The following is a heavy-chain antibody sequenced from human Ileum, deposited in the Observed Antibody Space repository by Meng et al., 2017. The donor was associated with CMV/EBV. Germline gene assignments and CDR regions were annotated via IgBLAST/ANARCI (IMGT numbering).Heavy chain of an antibody. J-gene: IGHJ3*02. D-gene: IGHD3-22*01. CDR1: GFTFSSYW. V-gene: IGHV3-74*01. Sequence: GGSLRLSCAASGFTFSSYWMHWVRQAPGKGLVWVSRINSDGSSTSYADSVKGRFTISRDNSKNTLWMQMYSLRAEDTAVYYCAKRDFDSSGYNAAFDIWGQGTMVTVSS. CDR3: AKRDFDSSGYNAAFDI. CDR2: INSDGSST.